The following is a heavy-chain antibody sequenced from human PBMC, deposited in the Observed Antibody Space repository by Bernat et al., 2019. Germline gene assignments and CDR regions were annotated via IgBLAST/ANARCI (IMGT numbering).Heavy chain of an antibody. D-gene: IGHD5-24*01. CDR1: GFTFGNYW. Sequence: EVQLVESGGGLVQPGGSLRLSCAASGFTFGNYWMHWVRQGPGKGLVWVSHINIDGTNTKYADSVKGRFTISRDNAKSTLYLQMNSLRVEDTAVYYCARSMATAQWGQGTLVTVYS. CDR2: INIDGTNT. V-gene: IGHV3-74*01. J-gene: IGHJ4*02. CDR3: ARSMATAQ.